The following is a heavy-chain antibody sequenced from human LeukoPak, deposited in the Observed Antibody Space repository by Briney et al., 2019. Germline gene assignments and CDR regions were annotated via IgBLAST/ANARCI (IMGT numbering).Heavy chain of an antibody. V-gene: IGHV3-21*01. CDR2: ISSSSSYI. CDR3: ARVDCSSTSCYGGYFDY. CDR1: GFTFSSYS. D-gene: IGHD2-2*01. J-gene: IGHJ4*02. Sequence: GGSLRLFCAASGFTFSSYSMNWVRQAPGKGLEWVSSISSSSSYIYYADSVKGRFTISRDNAKNSLYLQMNSLRAEDTAVYYCARVDCSSTSCYGGYFDYWGQGTLVTVSS.